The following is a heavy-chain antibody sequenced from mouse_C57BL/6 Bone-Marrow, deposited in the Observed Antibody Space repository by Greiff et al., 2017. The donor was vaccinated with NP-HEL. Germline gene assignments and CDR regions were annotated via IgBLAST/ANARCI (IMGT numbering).Heavy chain of an antibody. J-gene: IGHJ4*01. V-gene: IGHV1-81*01. CDR2: IYPRSGNT. CDR1: GYTFTSYG. D-gene: IGHD1-1*01. Sequence: QVQLQQSGAELARPGASVKLSCKASGYTFTSYGISWVKQRTGQGLEWIGEIYPRSGNTYYNEKFKGKATLTADKSSSTAYMELRSLTSEDSAVYFCARGGLYYGSSFAMDYWGQGTSVTVSS. CDR3: ARGGLYYGSSFAMDY.